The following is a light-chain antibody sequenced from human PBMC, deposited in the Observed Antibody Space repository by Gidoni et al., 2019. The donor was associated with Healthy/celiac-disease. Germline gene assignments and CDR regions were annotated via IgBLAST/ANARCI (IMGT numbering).Light chain of an antibody. Sequence: DIQMTQSPSTLSASVGDRVTITCRASQSISSWLAWYQQKPGKAPKHLIYKASSLESGVPSRYSGSVSGTEFTLTNSSLQPDDFATYYCQQYNSYPYTFGQGTKLEIK. V-gene: IGKV1-5*03. J-gene: IGKJ2*01. CDR2: KAS. CDR3: QQYNSYPYT. CDR1: QSISSW.